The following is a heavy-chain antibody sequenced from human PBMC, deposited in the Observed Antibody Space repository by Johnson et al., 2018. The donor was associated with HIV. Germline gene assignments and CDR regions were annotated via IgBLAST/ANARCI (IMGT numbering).Heavy chain of an antibody. CDR1: GFTFSDYY. J-gene: IGHJ3*02. V-gene: IGHV3-11*01. CDR3: ARDPGGGAFDI. Sequence: QLVESGGGLVKPVGSLRLSCAASGFTFSDYYMSWIRQAPGKGLEWVSYISSSGSTIYYADSVKGRFTISRDNAENLVLLQMNSLGAEDTALYFCARDPGGGAFDIWGPGTMVTGSS. D-gene: IGHD3-10*01. CDR2: ISSSGSTI.